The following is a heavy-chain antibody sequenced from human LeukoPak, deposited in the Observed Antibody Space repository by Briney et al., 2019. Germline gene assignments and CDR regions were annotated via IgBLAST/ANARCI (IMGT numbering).Heavy chain of an antibody. J-gene: IGHJ4*02. V-gene: IGHV1-69*13. CDR2: IIPIFGTA. D-gene: IGHD3-22*01. CDR3: ARFDYDSSGYEPRDY. Sequence: SVKVSCKASGGTFSSYAISWVRQAPGQGLEWMGGIIPIFGTANYAQKFQGRVTITADESTSTAYMELSSLRSEDTAVYYCARFDYDSSGYEPRDYWGQGTLVTVSS. CDR1: GGTFSSYA.